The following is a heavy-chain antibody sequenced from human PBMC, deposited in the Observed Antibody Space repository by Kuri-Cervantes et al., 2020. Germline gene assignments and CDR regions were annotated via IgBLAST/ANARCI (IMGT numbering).Heavy chain of an antibody. Sequence: GESLKISCAASGFTFSSYDMHWVRQATGKGLEWVSAIGTAGDTYYPGSVKGRFTISRENAKNSLYLQMNSLRAGDTAVYYCARDKVGISDYWGQGTLVSVSS. CDR1: GFTFSSYD. J-gene: IGHJ4*02. CDR3: ARDKVGISDY. D-gene: IGHD2-21*01. CDR2: IGTAGDT. V-gene: IGHV3-13*01.